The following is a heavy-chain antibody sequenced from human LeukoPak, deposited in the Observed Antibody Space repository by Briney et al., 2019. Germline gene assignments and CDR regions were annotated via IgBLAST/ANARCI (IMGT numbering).Heavy chain of an antibody. V-gene: IGHV3-21*01. CDR2: ISVSSSSL. D-gene: IGHD3-10*01. CDR3: AKSFWWFGEFSPFDY. CDR1: GFTFSSFS. J-gene: IGHJ4*02. Sequence: GGSLRLSCAASGFTFSSFSMNWVRQAPGKGLEWVSSISVSSSSLYYADSAKGRFTISRDNAKNSLYLQMNSLRAEDTAVYYCAKSFWWFGEFSPFDYWGQGTLVTVSS.